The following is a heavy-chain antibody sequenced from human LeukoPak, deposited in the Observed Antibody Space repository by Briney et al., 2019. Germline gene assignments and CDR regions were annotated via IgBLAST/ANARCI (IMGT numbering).Heavy chain of an antibody. D-gene: IGHD6-19*01. Sequence: SVKVSCKASGGTVSSYAISWVRQAPGQGLEWMGRIIPILGIANYAQKFQGRVTITAEESTSTAYMELSSLRSEDTAVYYCARAVVTAVAGNWFDRCGEGTLVTVSS. CDR3: ARAVVTAVAGNWFDR. CDR2: IIPILGIA. V-gene: IGHV1-69*04. CDR1: GGTVSSYA. J-gene: IGHJ5*02.